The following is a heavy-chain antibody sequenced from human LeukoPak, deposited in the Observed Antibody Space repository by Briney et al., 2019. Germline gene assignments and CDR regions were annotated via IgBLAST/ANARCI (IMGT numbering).Heavy chain of an antibody. D-gene: IGHD2-15*01. J-gene: IGHJ4*02. CDR1: GYTFNSYG. V-gene: IGHV1-18*01. Sequence: ASVKVSCKASGYTFNSYGISWVRQAPGQGLEWMGWISAYNGNTNYAQKLQGRVTMTTDTSTSTAYMELRSLRSDDTAVYYCAREGLGYCSGGSCYSDYFDYWGQGTLVTVSS. CDR2: ISAYNGNT. CDR3: AREGLGYCSGGSCYSDYFDY.